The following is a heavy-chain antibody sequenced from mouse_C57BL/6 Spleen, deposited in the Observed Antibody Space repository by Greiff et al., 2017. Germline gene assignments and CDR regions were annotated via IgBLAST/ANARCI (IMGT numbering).Heavy chain of an antibody. CDR2: IYPGDGDT. V-gene: IGHV1-80*01. D-gene: IGHD3-2*02. CDR1: GYAFSSYW. Sequence: QVQLQQSGAELVKPGASVKISCKASGYAFSSYWMNWVKQRPGKGLEWIGQIYPGDGDTNYHGKFKGKATLTADKSSSTAYMQLSSLTSEDSEVYFCARGGAAQAPFAYWGQGTLVTVSA. J-gene: IGHJ3*01. CDR3: ARGGAAQAPFAY.